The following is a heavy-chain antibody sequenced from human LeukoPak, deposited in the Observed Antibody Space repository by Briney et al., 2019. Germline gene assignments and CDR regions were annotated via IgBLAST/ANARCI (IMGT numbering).Heavy chain of an antibody. V-gene: IGHV3-7*01. D-gene: IGHD5-12*01. Sequence: GGSLRLSCAASGFTFSSYGMHWVRQAPGKGLEWVANIKQDGSEKYYVDSARGRFTISRDNAKNSLYLQMNSLRVEGTAVYYCARERLIVPTNQYYFDYWGQGNLVTVSS. CDR3: ARERLIVPTNQYYFDY. CDR1: GFTFSSYG. CDR2: IKQDGSEK. J-gene: IGHJ4*02.